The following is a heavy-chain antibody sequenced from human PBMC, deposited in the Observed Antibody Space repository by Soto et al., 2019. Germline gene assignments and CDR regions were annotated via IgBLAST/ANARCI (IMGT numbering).Heavy chain of an antibody. J-gene: IGHJ6*02. CDR3: ARDRIRPREYYGMDV. CDR1: GDSLSRNIAA. V-gene: IGHV6-1*01. CDR2: TYYTSKGYN. Sequence: SQTHSLTCAISGDSLSRNIAAWNWIKQPPLSGLAWLGRTYYTSKGYNDYAVSVKSRITINPDTSKNQFSLQLNSVTPEDTAVYYCARDRIRPREYYGMDVWGQGTTVTVSS. D-gene: IGHD1-26*01.